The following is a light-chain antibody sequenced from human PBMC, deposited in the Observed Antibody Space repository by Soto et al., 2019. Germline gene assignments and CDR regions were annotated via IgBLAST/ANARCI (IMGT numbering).Light chain of an antibody. J-gene: IGLJ2*01. V-gene: IGLV2-14*01. CDR2: EVS. CDR3: CSYRSSSTLV. CDR1: SSDIGAYKY. Sequence: QYALTQPASVSGSPGQSVTISCTGTSSDIGAYKYVSWYQYHPGKPPRLMIYEVSKRPSGVSNRFSASKSGNTASLTISGLQAEDGADYYCCSYRSSSTLVFGGGTKLTVL.